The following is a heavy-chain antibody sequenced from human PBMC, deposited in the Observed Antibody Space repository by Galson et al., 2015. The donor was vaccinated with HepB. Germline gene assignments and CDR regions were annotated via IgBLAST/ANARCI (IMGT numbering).Heavy chain of an antibody. D-gene: IGHD1-14*01. CDR3: TRDGSGTRPESYFDY. J-gene: IGHJ4*02. V-gene: IGHV3-33*01. CDR2: TWSDGSKK. Sequence: SLRLSCAASGVTFSSFGMHWVRQAPGKGLEWVAGTWSDGSKKFYADSVQGRFTISRDNSKNRLYLQMNSLRAEDTAVYYCTRDGSGTRPESYFDYWGQGPLVPVSS. CDR1: GVTFSSFG.